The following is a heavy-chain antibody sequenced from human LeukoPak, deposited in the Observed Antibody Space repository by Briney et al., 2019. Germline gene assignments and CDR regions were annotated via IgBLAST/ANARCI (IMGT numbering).Heavy chain of an antibody. V-gene: IGHV3-23*01. Sequence: GGSLRLSCAASGFTLSSYAMSWVRLAPGKGLEWVSVISDSGGGTHYADSVKGRFTVSRDNSKNMLYVQMNSLRAEDTAVYYCAKANGYFDYWGQGTLVTVSS. CDR3: AKANGYFDY. CDR2: ISDSGGGT. CDR1: GFTLSSYA. J-gene: IGHJ4*02. D-gene: IGHD1-1*01.